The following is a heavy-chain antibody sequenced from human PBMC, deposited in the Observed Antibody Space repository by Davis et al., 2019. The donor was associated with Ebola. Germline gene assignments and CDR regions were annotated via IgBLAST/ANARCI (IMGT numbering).Heavy chain of an antibody. D-gene: IGHD6-6*01. Sequence: GESLKISCAASGFTFSRYWMSWVRQVPGKGLEWVANINEDGTEKNYVDSVMGRFTISRDNSKNTLYLQMGRLRSDDTAMYYCVRDFFEFSSSSFSDSWGQGTLVTVSS. CDR3: VRDFFEFSSSSFSDS. J-gene: IGHJ4*02. CDR1: GFTFSRYW. V-gene: IGHV3-7*01. CDR2: INEDGTEK.